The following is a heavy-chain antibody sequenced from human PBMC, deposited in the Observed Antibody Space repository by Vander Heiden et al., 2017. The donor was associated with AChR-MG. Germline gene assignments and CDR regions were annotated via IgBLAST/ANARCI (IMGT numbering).Heavy chain of an antibody. CDR1: GGSISRGGYY. J-gene: IGHJ6*03. V-gene: IGHV4-31*03. Sequence: QVQLQRSGPGLVKTSQTVSLACTVSGGSISRGGYYWSWIRQHPGKGLEWIGNIYYSGSTYYIPSLKSRVTMSVDTSKNQFSLKLTSVTAADTAVYYCARVRGSGSYYPEDHYYYMDVWGKGTTVTVSS. D-gene: IGHD3-10*01. CDR2: IYYSGST. CDR3: ARVRGSGSYYPEDHYYYMDV.